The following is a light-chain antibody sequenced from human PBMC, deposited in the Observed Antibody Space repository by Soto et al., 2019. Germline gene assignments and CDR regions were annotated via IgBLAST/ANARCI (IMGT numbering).Light chain of an antibody. CDR1: QSVSSN. V-gene: IGKV3-15*01. Sequence: EIVITHSPATLSFSPVERATLSCRASQSVSSNLAWYQQKPGQAPRLLIYGASIRATDIPARFSGSGSGTDFTLTISSLEPEDFAVYYCQQSNNWPRTFGQGTKVDIK. CDR2: GAS. CDR3: QQSNNWPRT. J-gene: IGKJ1*01.